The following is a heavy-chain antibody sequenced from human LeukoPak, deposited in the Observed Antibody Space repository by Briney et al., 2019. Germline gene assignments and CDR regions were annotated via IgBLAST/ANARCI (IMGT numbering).Heavy chain of an antibody. J-gene: IGHJ6*02. Sequence: SGRSLRLSCAASGFTFSSYGMHWVRQAPGKGLEWVAVISYDGSNKYYADSVKGRFTISRDNSKSTLYLQMNSLRAEDTAVYYCAKCIHPYYGMDVWGQGTTVTVSS. D-gene: IGHD1-14*01. V-gene: IGHV3-30*18. CDR1: GFTFSSYG. CDR3: AKCIHPYYGMDV. CDR2: ISYDGSNK.